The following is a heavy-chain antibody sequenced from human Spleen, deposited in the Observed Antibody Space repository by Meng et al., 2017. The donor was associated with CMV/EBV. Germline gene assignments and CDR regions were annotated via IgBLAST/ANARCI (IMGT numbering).Heavy chain of an antibody. J-gene: IGHJ3*02. CDR1: GGSFSGYY. V-gene: IGHV4-59*01. Sequence: SETLSLTCAVYGGSFSGYYWSWIRQPPGKGLEWIGYVYYSGSTNYNPSLKSRLTMSIDTSKKQFSLKLSSVSPADTAVYYCARATSRADDAFDIWGQGTMVTVSS. CDR3: ARATSRADDAFDI. CDR2: VYYSGST.